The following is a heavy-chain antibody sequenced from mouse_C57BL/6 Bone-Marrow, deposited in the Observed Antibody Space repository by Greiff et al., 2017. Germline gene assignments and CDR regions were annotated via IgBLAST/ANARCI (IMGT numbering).Heavy chain of an antibody. CDR1: GYAFSSSW. V-gene: IGHV1-82*01. CDR2: IYPGDGDT. Sequence: QVQLQQSGPELVKPGASVKISCKASGYAFSSSWMNWVKQRTGKGLEWIGRIYPGDGDTKYNGKFKGKATLPADKSSSTAYMQLSSLTSVDSAVYFCARERNYYAMDYWGQGTSVTVSS. J-gene: IGHJ4*01. CDR3: ARERNYYAMDY.